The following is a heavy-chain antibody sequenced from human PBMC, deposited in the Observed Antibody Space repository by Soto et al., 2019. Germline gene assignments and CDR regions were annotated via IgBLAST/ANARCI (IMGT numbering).Heavy chain of an antibody. CDR2: ISHDGSNT. V-gene: IGHV3-30*03. J-gene: IGHJ4*02. CDR3: ARDLHDTSGYYSYYFDY. D-gene: IGHD3-22*01. CDR1: GFTFSAYG. Sequence: PGGSLRLSCAASGFTFSAYGIHWVRQAPGKGLEWVAVISHDGSNTNYADSVKGRFTISRDNSKNTLYLQMNSLRAEDTAVYYCARDLHDTSGYYSYYFDYWGQGTLVTVSS.